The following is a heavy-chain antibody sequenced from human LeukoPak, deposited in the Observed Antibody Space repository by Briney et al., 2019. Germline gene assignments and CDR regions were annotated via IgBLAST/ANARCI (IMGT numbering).Heavy chain of an antibody. CDR2: INPNSGGT. V-gene: IGHV1-2*06. CDR1: GYTFTGYY. J-gene: IGHJ4*02. CDR3: ATLYYYDSSGYPFDY. Sequence: ASVKVSCKASGYTFTGYYMHWVRQAPGQGLEWMGRINPNSGGTNYAQKFQDRVTMTRDTSISTAYMELSRLRSDDTAVYYCATLYYYDSSGYPFDYWGQGTLVTVSS. D-gene: IGHD3-22*01.